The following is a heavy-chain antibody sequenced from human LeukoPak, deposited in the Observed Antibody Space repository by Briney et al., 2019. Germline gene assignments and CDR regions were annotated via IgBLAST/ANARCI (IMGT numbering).Heavy chain of an antibody. J-gene: IGHJ4*02. V-gene: IGHV3-7*01. Sequence: PGGSLRLSCAASGFTFSSYWMSWVRQAPGKGLEWVANIKQDGSEKYYVDSVKGRFTISRDNAKNSLYLQMNSLRAEDTAVYYCSRETVLYYDFWSGYYASYWGQGTLVTVSS. D-gene: IGHD3-3*01. CDR3: SRETVLYYDFWSGYYASY. CDR2: IKQDGSEK. CDR1: GFTFSSYW.